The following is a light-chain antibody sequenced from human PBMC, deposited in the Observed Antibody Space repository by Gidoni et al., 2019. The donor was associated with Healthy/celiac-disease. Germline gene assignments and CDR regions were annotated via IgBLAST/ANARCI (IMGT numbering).Light chain of an antibody. J-gene: IGKJ2*01. CDR1: QSLLHSNGYNY. CDR2: LGS. V-gene: IGKV2-28*01. CDR3: MQALQTPRT. Sequence: DIVMTQSPLSLPVTPGEPASISCRSSQSLLHSNGYNYLVWYLQKPGQSPQLLIYLGSNRASGVPDRFSGSGSGTYFTLKISRVEAEDVGFYYCMQALQTPRTFXQXTKLEIK.